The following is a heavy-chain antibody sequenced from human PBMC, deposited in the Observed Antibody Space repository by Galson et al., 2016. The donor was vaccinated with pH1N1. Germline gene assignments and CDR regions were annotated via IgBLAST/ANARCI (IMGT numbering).Heavy chain of an antibody. CDR3: ARIARGTSGVDY. CDR1: GYTFTAHY. D-gene: IGHD3-16*01. V-gene: IGHV1-2*02. CDR2: INPDGGAT. Sequence: SVKVSCKASGYTFTAHYVHWVRQAPGQGLEWMGWINPDGGATHYAQNFQGRVTLTRDTSITTVHMELSSLRPDDTALYSCARIARGTSGVDYWGQGTLVTVSS. J-gene: IGHJ4*02.